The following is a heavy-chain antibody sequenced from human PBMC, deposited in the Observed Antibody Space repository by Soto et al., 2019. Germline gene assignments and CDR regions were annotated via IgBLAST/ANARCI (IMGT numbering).Heavy chain of an antibody. CDR3: AKVASYSNYAFAY. CDR1: GYTFTSYG. CDR2: ISANNGNT. J-gene: IGHJ4*02. V-gene: IGHV1-18*01. D-gene: IGHD4-4*01. Sequence: ASVKVSCKASGYTFTSYGISWVRQAPGQGLEWMGWISANNGNTNYAQKFQGRVTMTTDTSISTAYMELSRLRSDDTAVYYCAKVASYSNYAFAYWGQGTLVPVSP.